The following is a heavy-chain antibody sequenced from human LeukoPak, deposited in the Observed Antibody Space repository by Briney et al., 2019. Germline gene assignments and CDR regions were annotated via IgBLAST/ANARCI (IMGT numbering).Heavy chain of an antibody. CDR2: INPNSGGT. CDR3: ARAKSIYCSGGSCYPTY. D-gene: IGHD2-15*01. CDR1: GYTFPGYY. V-gene: IGHV1-2*02. Sequence: ASVKVSCRASGYTFPGYYMHWIRQAPGQGLEWLGWINPNSGGTNYAQKFQGRVTMTRDTSISTAYMELSRLRSDDTAVYYCARAKSIYCSGGSCYPTYWGQGTLVTVSS. J-gene: IGHJ4*02.